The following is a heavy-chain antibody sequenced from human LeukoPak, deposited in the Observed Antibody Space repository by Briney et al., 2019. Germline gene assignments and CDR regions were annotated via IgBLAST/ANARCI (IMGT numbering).Heavy chain of an antibody. D-gene: IGHD3-3*01. Sequence: GGSLRLSCAASGFTFSSYAMSWVRQAPGKGLEWVSAISGGGGSTYYADSVKGRFTISRDNSKNTLYLQMNSLRAEDTAVYYCAKLYYDFWSGYYSAPFDYWGQGTLVTVSS. CDR3: AKLYYDFWSGYYSAPFDY. CDR2: ISGGGGST. CDR1: GFTFSSYA. V-gene: IGHV3-23*01. J-gene: IGHJ4*02.